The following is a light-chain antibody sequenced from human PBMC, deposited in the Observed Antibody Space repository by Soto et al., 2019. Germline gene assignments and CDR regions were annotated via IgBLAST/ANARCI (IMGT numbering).Light chain of an antibody. Sequence: GDRVTITCRASQDITDCLNWYQQKPGKAPRLLIYDASNLHTGVPSRFRGSGSGTEFSLTIDSLQPEDTATYYCQQYDDLPITFGQGTRLEIK. CDR1: QDITDC. CDR2: DAS. V-gene: IGKV1-33*01. J-gene: IGKJ5*01. CDR3: QQYDDLPIT.